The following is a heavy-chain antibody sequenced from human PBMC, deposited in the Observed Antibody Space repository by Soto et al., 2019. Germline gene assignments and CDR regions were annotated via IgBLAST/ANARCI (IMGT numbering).Heavy chain of an antibody. CDR1: GGSMRSFS. J-gene: IGHJ3*02. CDR2: VSSTGRS. V-gene: IGHV4-59*08. Sequence: SETLSLTCTVSGGSMRSFSWSWIRQTPGKGLEYIGYVSSTGRSNYNPSLESRVTISVDTSKNHFSLKLSSVTAADTAVYYCARHWWEVHASDIWGQGTMVTVSS. D-gene: IGHD1-26*01. CDR3: ARHWWEVHASDI.